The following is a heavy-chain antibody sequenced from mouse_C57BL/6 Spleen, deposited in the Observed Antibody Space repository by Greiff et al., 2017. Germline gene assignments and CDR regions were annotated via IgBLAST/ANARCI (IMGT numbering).Heavy chain of an antibody. V-gene: IGHV1-82*01. D-gene: IGHD1-1*01. CDR1: GYAFSSSW. Sequence: VKLMESGPELVKPGASVKISCKASGYAFSSSWMNWVKQRPGKGLEWIGRIYPGDGDTTYNGKFKGKATLTADKSSSTAYMQISILTSEDSAVDVCARGDYYGDYFDYWGQGTTLTVSA. CDR2: IYPGDGDT. J-gene: IGHJ2*01. CDR3: ARGDYYGDYFDY.